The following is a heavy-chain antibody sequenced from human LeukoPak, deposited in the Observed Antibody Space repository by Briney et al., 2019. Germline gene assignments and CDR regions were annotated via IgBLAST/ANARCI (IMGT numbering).Heavy chain of an antibody. J-gene: IGHJ4*02. V-gene: IGHV1-18*01. CDR3: ARVRVATNIGDY. CDR2: ISAYNGNT. D-gene: IGHD5-12*01. CDR1: GYTFTSYG. Sequence: ASVKVSXKASGYTFTSYGISWVRQAPGQGLEWMGWISAYNGNTNYAQKLQGRVTMTTDTSTSTAYMELRSLRSDDTAVYYCARVRVATNIGDYWGQGTLVTVSS.